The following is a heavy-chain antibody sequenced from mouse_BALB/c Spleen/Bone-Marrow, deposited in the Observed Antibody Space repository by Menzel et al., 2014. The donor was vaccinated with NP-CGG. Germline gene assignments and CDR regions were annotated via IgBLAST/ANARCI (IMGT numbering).Heavy chain of an antibody. CDR1: GYAFTNYL. Sequence: VQLQQSGAELVRPGTSVKVSCKASGYAFTNYLIELVKQRPGQGLEWIGVINPGSGGTNYNEKFKGKATLTADKSSSTAFMQLSSLTSDDSAVYFCARRDYAMDYWGQGTSVTVSS. CDR3: ARRDYAMDY. V-gene: IGHV1-54*01. J-gene: IGHJ4*01. CDR2: INPGSGGT.